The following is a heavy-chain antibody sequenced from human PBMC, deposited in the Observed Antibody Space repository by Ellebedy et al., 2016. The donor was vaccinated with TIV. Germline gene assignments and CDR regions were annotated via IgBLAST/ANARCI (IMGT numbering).Heavy chain of an antibody. CDR3: VREGGFDL. V-gene: IGHV3-48*04. J-gene: IGHJ4*01. CDR1: GFTFSTYS. D-gene: IGHD3-16*01. Sequence: GGSLRLSCAASGFTFSTYSVSWVRQAPRKGLEWVSYISTSGTAIYYADSVKGRFTTSRDNAKNSLFLEMNSLRVEDTAVYYCVREGGFDLWGHGTLVTVSS. CDR2: ISTSGTAI.